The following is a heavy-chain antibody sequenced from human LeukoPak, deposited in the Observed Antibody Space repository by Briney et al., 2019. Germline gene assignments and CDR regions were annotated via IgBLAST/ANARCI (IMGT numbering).Heavy chain of an antibody. CDR2: INPNSGGT. CDR3: ARPRDFWSGYYGFYFDY. CDR1: GYTFTGYH. J-gene: IGHJ4*02. D-gene: IGHD3-3*01. Sequence: ASVKVSCKASGYTFTGYHMHWVRQAPGQGLEWMGWINPNSGGTNYAQKFQGRVTMTRDTSISTAYMELSRLRSDDTAVYYCARPRDFWSGYYGFYFDYWGQGALVTVSS. V-gene: IGHV1-2*02.